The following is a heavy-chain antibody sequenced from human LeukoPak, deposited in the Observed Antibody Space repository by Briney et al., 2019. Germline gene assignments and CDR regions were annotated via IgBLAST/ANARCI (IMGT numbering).Heavy chain of an antibody. J-gene: IGHJ4*02. CDR2: IWYDGSNK. D-gene: IGHD6-19*01. CDR3: ARDSSGWSHTKYYFDY. Sequence: GGSLRLSCAASGFTFSSYGMHWVRQAAGKGLEWVAVIWYDGSNKYYADSVKGRFTISRDNSKNTLYLQMNSLRAEDTAVYYCARDSSGWSHTKYYFDYWGQGTLVTVSS. CDR1: GFTFSSYG. V-gene: IGHV3-33*01.